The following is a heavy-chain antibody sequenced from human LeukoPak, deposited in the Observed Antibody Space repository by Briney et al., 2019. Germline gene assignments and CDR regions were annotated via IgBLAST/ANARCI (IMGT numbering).Heavy chain of an antibody. CDR2: ISGDEIWT. D-gene: IGHD3-22*01. CDR1: GFTLSNHW. J-gene: IGHJ3*02. Sequence: GGSLRLSCAASGFTLSNHWMHWVRQVPGKGLVWVSRISGDEIWTSYADSVKGRFIISRDNAKDTLYLQMNSLRTEDTAVYYCAREYNSGPKQTDAFDIWGQGAMVTVSS. V-gene: IGHV3-74*01. CDR3: AREYNSGPKQTDAFDI.